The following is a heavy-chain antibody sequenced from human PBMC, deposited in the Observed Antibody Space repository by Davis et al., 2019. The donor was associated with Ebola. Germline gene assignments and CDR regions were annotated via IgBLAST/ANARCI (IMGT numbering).Heavy chain of an antibody. D-gene: IGHD1-26*01. V-gene: IGHV3-33*08. J-gene: IGHJ4*02. Sequence: GESLKISCAASGFTFSSYSMNWVRQAPGEGLEWVAVIWYDGSKRYYADSVKGRFTVSRDSSKNTLYLEMNSLRVEDTAVYYCATDGSYWHPDYWGQGTLVTVSS. CDR1: GFTFSSYS. CDR3: ATDGSYWHPDY. CDR2: IWYDGSKR.